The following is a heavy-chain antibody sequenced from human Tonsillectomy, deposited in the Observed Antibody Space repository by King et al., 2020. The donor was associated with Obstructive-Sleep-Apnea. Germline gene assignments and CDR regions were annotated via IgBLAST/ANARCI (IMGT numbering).Heavy chain of an antibody. D-gene: IGHD1-26*01. CDR2: IGTAGDT. Sequence: VQLVESGGGLVQPGGSLRLSCAASGFTFISYDIHCVCQPTGKGLEWFSAIGTAGDTYYQGSVKGRFTISREKAKNSLYLQMNTLRAGDTAVYYCARARGRYPSYWYFDLWGRGTLVTVSS. CDR3: ARARGRYPSYWYFDL. J-gene: IGHJ2*01. V-gene: IGHV3-13*01. CDR1: GFTFISYD.